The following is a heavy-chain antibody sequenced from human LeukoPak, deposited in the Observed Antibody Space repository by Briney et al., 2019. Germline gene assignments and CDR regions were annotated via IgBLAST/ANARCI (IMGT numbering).Heavy chain of an antibody. CDR1: GGPLSSYY. CDR3: ARDSRPYFWSGYSRSYYYYYYMDV. CDR2: IYYSGST. Sequence: SETLSLTCSVSGGPLSSYYWSWIRQPPGKGLEWIRYIYYSGSTNYNPSLKSRVTISVDTSKNQFSLKLSSVTAADTAVYYCARDSRPYFWSGYSRSYYYYYYMDVWGKGTTVTVSS. J-gene: IGHJ6*03. V-gene: IGHV4-59*01. D-gene: IGHD3-3*01.